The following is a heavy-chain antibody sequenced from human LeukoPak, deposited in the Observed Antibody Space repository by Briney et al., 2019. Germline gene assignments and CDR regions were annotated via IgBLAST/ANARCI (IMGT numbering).Heavy chain of an antibody. J-gene: IGHJ4*02. CDR1: GYTFTSYY. V-gene: IGHV1-46*01. D-gene: IGHD5-24*01. CDR2: INPSSGST. CDR3: AREHGFASLMPPRDGYNLGY. Sequence: GASVKVSCKASGYTFTSYYMHWVRQAPGQGLEWMGIINPSSGSTSYAQKFQGRVTMTRDTSTSTVYMELSSLRSEDTAVYYCAREHGFASLMPPRDGYNLGYWGQGTLVTVSS.